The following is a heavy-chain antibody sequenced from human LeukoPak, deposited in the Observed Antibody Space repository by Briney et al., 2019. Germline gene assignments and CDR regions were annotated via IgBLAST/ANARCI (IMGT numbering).Heavy chain of an antibody. V-gene: IGHV3-23*01. CDR3: ANDGGAVAWPYYFDY. Sequence: PGGSLRLSCAASGFTFSSYAMSWVRQAPGKGLEWVSAISGSGGSTYYADSVKGRFTISRDNSKNTLYLQMNSLRAEDTAVYYCANDGGAVAWPYYFDYWGRGTLVTVSS. CDR1: GFTFSSYA. J-gene: IGHJ4*02. D-gene: IGHD6-19*01. CDR2: ISGSGGST.